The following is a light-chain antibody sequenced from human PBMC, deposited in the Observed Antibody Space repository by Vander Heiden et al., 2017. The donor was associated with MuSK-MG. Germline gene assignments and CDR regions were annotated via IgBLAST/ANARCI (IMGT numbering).Light chain of an antibody. CDR3: CQYAGSSTVV. CDR1: TSDVGSYNL. CDR2: EVS. V-gene: IGLV2-23*02. J-gene: IGLJ2*01. Sequence: QSALTQPASVSVSPGHSIPISCTGTTSDVGSYNLVSWYQQHPGKAPKLWFFEVSKRPSGVSNRFSASKSGKTASLPTLGLQAEDEADYYCCQYAGSSTVVFGGGTKLTVL.